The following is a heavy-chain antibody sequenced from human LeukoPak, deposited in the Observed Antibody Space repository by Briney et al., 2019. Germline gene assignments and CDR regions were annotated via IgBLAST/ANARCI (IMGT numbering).Heavy chain of an antibody. V-gene: IGHV3-21*01. CDR1: GFTFSSYS. J-gene: IGHJ4*02. D-gene: IGHD6-6*01. CDR3: ARAPPSIAARAFDY. CDR2: ISSSSSYI. Sequence: GVSLRLSCSASGFTFSSYSMNWVRQAPGKGLEWVSSISSSSSYIYYADSVKGRFTISRDNAKNSLYLQMNSLRAEDTAVYYCARAPPSIAARAFDYWGQGTLVTVSS.